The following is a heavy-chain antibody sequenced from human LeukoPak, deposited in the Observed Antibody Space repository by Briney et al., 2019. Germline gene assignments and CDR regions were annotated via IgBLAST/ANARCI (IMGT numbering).Heavy chain of an antibody. V-gene: IGHV3-23*01. CDR3: ARDTSSGSGNQISWFFDL. J-gene: IGHJ2*01. CDR2: ISGSGGST. Sequence: GGSLRLSCAASGFTFSSYAMSWVRQAPGKGLEWVSTISGSGGSTYYADSVKGRFTISRDNSKNTLYLQMNSLRAEDTAVYYCARDTSSGSGNQISWFFDLWGRGTLVTVSS. D-gene: IGHD3-10*01. CDR1: GFTFSSYA.